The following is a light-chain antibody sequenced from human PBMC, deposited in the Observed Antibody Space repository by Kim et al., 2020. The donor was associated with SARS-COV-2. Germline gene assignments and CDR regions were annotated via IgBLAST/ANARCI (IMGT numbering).Light chain of an antibody. CDR1: SGSIVRNY. CDR2: EDN. CDR3: QSYDDTTHVV. V-gene: IGLV6-57*04. J-gene: IGLJ2*01. Sequence: NFMLTQPHSVSESPGKTVTISCTRSSGSIVRNYVQWYQQRSGSAPTTVIYEDNQRPSGVPDRFSGSIDSSSNSASLTISGLQTEDEADYYCQSYDDTTHVVFGGGTQLTVL.